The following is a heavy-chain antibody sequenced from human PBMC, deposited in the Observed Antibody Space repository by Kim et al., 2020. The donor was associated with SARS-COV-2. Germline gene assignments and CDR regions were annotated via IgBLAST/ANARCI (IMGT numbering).Heavy chain of an antibody. V-gene: IGHV1-69*06. CDR3: ASHPGYCSSTSCYAGWFDP. D-gene: IGHD2-2*01. Sequence: SVKVSCKASGGTFSSYAISWVRQAPGQGLEWMGGIIPIFGTANYAQKFQGRVTITADKSTSTAYMELSSLRSEDTAVYYCASHPGYCSSTSCYAGWFDPWGQGTLVTVSS. CDR1: GGTFSSYA. CDR2: IIPIFGTA. J-gene: IGHJ5*02.